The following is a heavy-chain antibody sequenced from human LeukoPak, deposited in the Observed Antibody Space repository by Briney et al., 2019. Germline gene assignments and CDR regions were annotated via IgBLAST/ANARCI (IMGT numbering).Heavy chain of an antibody. V-gene: IGHV4-59*12. J-gene: IGHJ5*02. Sequence: SESLSLTCTVAGGSISSYYWSWIRQPPGKWLEWIGYIYYSGSTNYNHSIKSRVTTSVDTYKNQFSLKLSAVTAADTAVYYCARIMTGILYNWFDPWGQGTLVTVSS. CDR1: GGSISSYY. CDR2: IYYSGST. CDR3: ARIMTGILYNWFDP.